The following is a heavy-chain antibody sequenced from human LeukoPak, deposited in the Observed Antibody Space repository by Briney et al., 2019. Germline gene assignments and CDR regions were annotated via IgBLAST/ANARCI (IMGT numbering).Heavy chain of an antibody. CDR1: GGTFSSYA. J-gene: IGHJ4*02. Sequence: ASVKVSCKASGGTFSSYAISWVRQAPGQGLEWMGGIIPIFGTANYAQKLQGRVTITADKSTSTAYMELSSLRSEDTAVYYCARKAAAANTFDYWGQGTLVTVSS. D-gene: IGHD6-13*01. V-gene: IGHV1-69*06. CDR2: IIPIFGTA. CDR3: ARKAAAANTFDY.